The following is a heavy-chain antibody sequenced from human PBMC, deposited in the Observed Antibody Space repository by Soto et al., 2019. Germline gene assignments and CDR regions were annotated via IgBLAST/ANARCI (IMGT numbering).Heavy chain of an antibody. V-gene: IGHV3-33*01. CDR1: GFTFSSYG. Sequence: GGSLRLSCAASGFTFSSYGMHWVRQAPGKGLEWVAVIWYDGSNKYYADSVKGRFTISRDNSKNTLYLQMNSLRAEDTAVYYCARDKLPGPSGWGLDYWGQGTLVTVSS. D-gene: IGHD6-19*01. J-gene: IGHJ4*02. CDR2: IWYDGSNK. CDR3: ARDKLPGPSGWGLDY.